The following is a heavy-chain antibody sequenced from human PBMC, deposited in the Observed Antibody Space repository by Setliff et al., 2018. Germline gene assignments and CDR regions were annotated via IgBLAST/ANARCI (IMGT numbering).Heavy chain of an antibody. CDR1: GASLSSGTYY. CDR3: ARTGTYRYFDY. D-gene: IGHD1-1*01. Sequence: SETLSLTCTVSGASLSSGTYYWGWIRQPPGKGLEWIGRIYYRGDTYYNASLKGRLTISVDTAQNQYSLRLTSVTAADTAVYYCARTGTYRYFDYWGQGALVTVSS. CDR2: IYYRGDT. J-gene: IGHJ4*02. V-gene: IGHV4-39*01.